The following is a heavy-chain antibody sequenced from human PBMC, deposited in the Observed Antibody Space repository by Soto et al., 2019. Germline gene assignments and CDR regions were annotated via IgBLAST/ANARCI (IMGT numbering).Heavy chain of an antibody. CDR1: GYTFTSYA. Sequence: ASVKVSCKASGYTFTSYAMHWVRQAPGQRLEWMGWINAGNGNTKYSQKFQGRVTITRDTSASTAYMELSSLRSEDTAVYYCARYGVSYDFWSGYYTSGKFDYWGQGTLVTVSS. V-gene: IGHV1-3*01. D-gene: IGHD3-3*01. CDR3: ARYGVSYDFWSGYYTSGKFDY. CDR2: INAGNGNT. J-gene: IGHJ4*02.